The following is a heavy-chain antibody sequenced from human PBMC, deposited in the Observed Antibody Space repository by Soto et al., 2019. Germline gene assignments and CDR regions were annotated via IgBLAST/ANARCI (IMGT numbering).Heavy chain of an antibody. CDR1: GFSFSSYA. Sequence: EVQLLESGGGLVQPGGSLRLSCAASGFSFSSYAMNWVRQAPGKGLEWVSVISGSGDSTYYADSVKGRFTISRDNSKNTLYLQMISLRAEDTAVYYCARRSSGWYFDYWGQGALGIVSS. CDR3: ARRSSGWYFDY. CDR2: ISGSGDST. D-gene: IGHD6-19*01. J-gene: IGHJ4*02. V-gene: IGHV3-23*01.